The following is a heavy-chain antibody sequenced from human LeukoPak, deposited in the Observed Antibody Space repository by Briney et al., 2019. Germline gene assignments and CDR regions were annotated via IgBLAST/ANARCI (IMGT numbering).Heavy chain of an antibody. CDR1: GFTFSSYA. CDR3: ARAVTTVFYYSMGV. CDR2: ISYDGSNK. J-gene: IGHJ6*02. V-gene: IGHV3-30-3*01. Sequence: GGSLRLSCAASGFTFSSYAMHWVRQAPGKGLEWVPVISYDGSNKYYADSVKGRFTISRDNSKNTLYLQMSSLRDEDTAVHYCARAVTTVFYYSMGVWGQGTTVTVSS. D-gene: IGHD4-17*01.